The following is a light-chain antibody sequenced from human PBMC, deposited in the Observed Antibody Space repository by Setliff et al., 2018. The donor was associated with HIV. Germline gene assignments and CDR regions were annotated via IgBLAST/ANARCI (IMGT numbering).Light chain of an antibody. CDR1: SSDVGGYNY. Sequence: QSVLTQPASVSGSPGQSITISCTGTSSDVGGYNYVSWYQQHPGQAPKLIIYEVRNRPSGVSNRCSGSKSGNTASLTISGLQAEDEGDYYCSSYAITNTLPFGTGTKGTVL. CDR3: SSYAITNTLP. J-gene: IGLJ1*01. CDR2: EVR. V-gene: IGLV2-14*01.